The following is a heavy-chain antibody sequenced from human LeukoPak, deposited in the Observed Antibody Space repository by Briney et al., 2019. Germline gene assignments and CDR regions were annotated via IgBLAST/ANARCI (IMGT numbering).Heavy chain of an antibody. CDR2: IYSGGNT. CDR1: GFTVSSNY. J-gene: IGHJ4*02. Sequence: GGSLRLSCAASGFTVSSNYMSWVRQAPGKGLEWVSVIYSGGNTYYADSVKGRFTISRDNSKNTLYLQMNSLRAEDTAVYYCARSGEAGTFDYWGQGTLVTVSS. D-gene: IGHD6-13*01. V-gene: IGHV3-66*01. CDR3: ARSGEAGTFDY.